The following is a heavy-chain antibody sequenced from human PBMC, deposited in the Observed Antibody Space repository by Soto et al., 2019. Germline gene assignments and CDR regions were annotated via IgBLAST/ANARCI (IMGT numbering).Heavy chain of an antibody. Sequence: QVHLEQWGAGLLNPSETLSLTCAVYGGSLSGYHWSWVRQSPGKGLEWIGEINHSGTANYNPSLKTRVTISADASKHQFSLRLTSVTAADSAIYYCASYHFLDLWTGSRHYMDVWSRGTPVTVSS. D-gene: IGHD3-9*01. V-gene: IGHV4-34*02. CDR2: INHSGTA. J-gene: IGHJ6*03. CDR3: ASYHFLDLWTGSRHYMDV. CDR1: GGSLSGYH.